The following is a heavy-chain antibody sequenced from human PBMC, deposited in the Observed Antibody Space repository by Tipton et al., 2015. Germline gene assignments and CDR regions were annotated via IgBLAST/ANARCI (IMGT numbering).Heavy chain of an antibody. V-gene: IGHV4-38-2*02. D-gene: IGHD4-17*01. CDR3: ARVSHYGDIDS. Sequence: TLSLTCNVSGYSLSTGHYWGWIRQPPGKGLEWIANIYYSGTPFYNLALKSRVTISVDTSKNQFSLQVTSVNPTDTAVYYCARVSHYGDIDSWGQGTLVTVSS. CDR1: GYSLSTGHY. CDR2: IYYSGTP. J-gene: IGHJ4*02.